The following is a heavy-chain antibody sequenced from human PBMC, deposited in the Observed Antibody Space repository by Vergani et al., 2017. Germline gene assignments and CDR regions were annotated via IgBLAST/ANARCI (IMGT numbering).Heavy chain of an antibody. CDR1: GGSISSGGYY. D-gene: IGHD3-22*01. J-gene: IGHJ3*02. CDR3: ARVPTGRTHYYDSSGLTKYAFDI. CDR2: INHSGST. Sequence: QVQLQESGPGLVKPSQTLSLTCTVSGGSISSGGYYWSWIRQPPGKGLEWIGEINHSGSTNYNPSLKSRVTISVDTSKNQFSLKLSSVTAADTAVYYCARVPTGRTHYYDSSGLTKYAFDIWGQGTMVTVSS. V-gene: IGHV4-31*03.